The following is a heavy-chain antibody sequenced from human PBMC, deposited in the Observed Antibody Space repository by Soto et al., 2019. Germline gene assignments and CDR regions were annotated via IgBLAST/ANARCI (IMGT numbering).Heavy chain of an antibody. CDR3: ARERGSSWNYYYYGMDV. V-gene: IGHV1-18*01. D-gene: IGHD6-13*01. CDR2: ISAYNGNT. J-gene: IGHJ6*02. Sequence: QVQLVQSGAEVKKPGASVKVSCKASGYTFTSYGISWVRQAPGQGLEWMGWISAYNGNTNYAQKLQGRVTMTTDTSTRTDYMELRSLRSDDTAVYYCARERGSSWNYYYYGMDVWGQGTTVTVSS. CDR1: GYTFTSYG.